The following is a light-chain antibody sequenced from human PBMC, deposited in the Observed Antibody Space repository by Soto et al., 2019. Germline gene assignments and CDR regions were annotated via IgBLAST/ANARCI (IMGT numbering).Light chain of an antibody. J-gene: IGLJ1*01. Sequence: QSALTQPRSVSGSPGQSVTISCTGTSSDVGGYNYVSWYQQHPGKAPKLMIYDVSKRPSGVPDRFSGSKYGNTASLTISGLPAEDGADYYFCSYAGSYTSYVFGTGTKLTVL. CDR2: DVS. V-gene: IGLV2-11*01. CDR1: SSDVGGYNY. CDR3: CSYAGSYTSYV.